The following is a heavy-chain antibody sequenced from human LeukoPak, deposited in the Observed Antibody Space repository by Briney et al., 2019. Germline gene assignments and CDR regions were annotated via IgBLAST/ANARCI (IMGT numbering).Heavy chain of an antibody. CDR2: ISGSGGST. CDR1: GFTFSGYG. CDR3: AKGLSYYYDSSGYYGDY. J-gene: IGHJ4*02. V-gene: IGHV3-23*01. Sequence: GGSLRLSCAASGFTFSGYGMSWVRQAPGKGLEWVSAISGSGGSTYYADSVKGRFTISRDNSKNTLYLQMNSLRAEDTAVYYCAKGLSYYYDSSGYYGDYWGQGTLVTVSS. D-gene: IGHD3-22*01.